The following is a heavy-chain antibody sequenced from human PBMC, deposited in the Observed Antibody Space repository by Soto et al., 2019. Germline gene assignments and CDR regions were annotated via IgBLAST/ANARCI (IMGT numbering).Heavy chain of an antibody. V-gene: IGHV4-39*01. CDR1: GGSVTNSSYY. J-gene: IGHJ4*02. Sequence: ASETLSLTCTVSGGSVTNSSYYRGWIRQSPGKGLEWIGSVYYRGRSYSKSSVKSRVSISVDTSKNQFSLNLNSVTASDTPVYFCGTQRTTGRTKAYFNYWATGARVTASS. D-gene: IGHD1-7*01. CDR3: GTQRTTGRTKAYFNY. CDR2: VYYRGRS.